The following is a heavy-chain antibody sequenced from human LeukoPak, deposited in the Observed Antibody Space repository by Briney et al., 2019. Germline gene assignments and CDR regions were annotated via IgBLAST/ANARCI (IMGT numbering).Heavy chain of an antibody. J-gene: IGHJ4*02. CDR2: ISDDGRNK. Sequence: PGGSLRLSCAASGFSFISYGMHWVRQAPGKGLEWVGVISDDGRNKKYADSVKGRFTISRDNSKDTLYLQMNSLRDEDTAVYYCAKRPSDYGDYLTYFDYWGQGTLVTVSS. CDR3: AKRPSDYGDYLTYFDY. D-gene: IGHD4-17*01. CDR1: GFSFISYG. V-gene: IGHV3-30*18.